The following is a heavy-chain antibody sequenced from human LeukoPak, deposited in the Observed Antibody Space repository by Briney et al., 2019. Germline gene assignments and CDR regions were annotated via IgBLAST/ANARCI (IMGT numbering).Heavy chain of an antibody. D-gene: IGHD6-19*01. CDR2: ISYDGSNK. Sequence: GGSLRLSCAASGFTFSSYGMHWVRQAPGKELEWVAVISYDGSNKYYADSVKGRFTISRDNSKNTLYLQMHSLRAEDTAVYYCAKDLSTKAVALPVWTLFDYWGQGTLVTVSS. CDR3: AKDLSTKAVALPVWTLFDY. CDR1: GFTFSSYG. V-gene: IGHV3-30*18. J-gene: IGHJ4*02.